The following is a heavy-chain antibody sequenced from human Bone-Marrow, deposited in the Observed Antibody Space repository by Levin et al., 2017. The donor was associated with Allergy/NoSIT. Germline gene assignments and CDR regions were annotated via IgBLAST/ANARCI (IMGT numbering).Heavy chain of an antibody. Sequence: GASVKVSCAASGFTFSNFAMSWVRQAPGKGLEWVSAIGTSGGRTYYAGSVKGRFTISRDNSKNTLYLQMSSLRAEDTAVYYCVKDLPELRESWFDPWGQGTLVTVSS. V-gene: IGHV3-23*01. CDR2: IGTSGGRT. CDR1: GFTFSNFA. J-gene: IGHJ5*02. D-gene: IGHD1-7*01. CDR3: VKDLPELRESWFDP.